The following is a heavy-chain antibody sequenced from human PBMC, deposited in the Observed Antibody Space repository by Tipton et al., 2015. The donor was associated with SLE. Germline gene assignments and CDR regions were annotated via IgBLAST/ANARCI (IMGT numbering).Heavy chain of an antibody. CDR2: IYYSGST. CDR1: GGSISSYY. D-gene: IGHD2-8*01. V-gene: IGHV4-59*01. CDR3: ARDIKGVTYWYFDL. J-gene: IGHJ2*01. Sequence: TLSLTCTVSGGSISSYYWSWIRQPPGKGLEWIGYIYYSGSTNYNPSLKSRVTISVDTSKNQFSLKLSSVTAADTAVYYCARDIKGVTYWYFDLWGRGTLVTVSS.